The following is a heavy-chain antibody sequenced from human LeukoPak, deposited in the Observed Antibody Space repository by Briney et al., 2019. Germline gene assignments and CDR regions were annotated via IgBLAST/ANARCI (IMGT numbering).Heavy chain of an antibody. J-gene: IGHJ4*01. CDR3: TSRVVTTNDY. Sequence: PGGFLRLSCAASGFTFSDAWMNWVRQAPGKGLEWLGRIKKKVEGETTHYAAPVKGRFSISRDDSKNMLYLQMSSLKSEDTAIYYCTSRVVTTNDYWGHGTLVTVSS. CDR2: IKKKVEGETT. V-gene: IGHV3-15*01. CDR1: GFTFSDAW. D-gene: IGHD2-21*02.